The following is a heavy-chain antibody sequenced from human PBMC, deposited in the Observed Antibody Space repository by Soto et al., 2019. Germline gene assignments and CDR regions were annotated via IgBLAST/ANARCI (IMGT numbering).Heavy chain of an antibody. CDR1: GYTFTSYD. D-gene: IGHD2-21*02. V-gene: IGHV1-8*01. CDR2: MIPNSGNT. Sequence: QVQLVQSGAEVKKPGASVKVSCKASGYTFTSYDINWVRQATGQGLEWMGWMIPNSGNTGYAQKLQGRVTMTRNTSISTAYMQMSNLRSKDTAEYYCARAPTRNRRAHIVVVTGNYYYGMDVWGQGTTVTGSS. J-gene: IGHJ6*02. CDR3: ARAPTRNRRAHIVVVTGNYYYGMDV.